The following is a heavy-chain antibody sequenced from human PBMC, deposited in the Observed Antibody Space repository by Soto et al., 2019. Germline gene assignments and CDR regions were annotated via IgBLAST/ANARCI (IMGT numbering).Heavy chain of an antibody. J-gene: IGHJ4*02. CDR3: AKGRGGSGSLTPRVDF. Sequence: EVQLLESGGGLVQPGGSLRLSCAASGFTFNNDAMTWVRQAPGKGLEWVSAISGGGDSTSYADSVKARFTVSRDGSKNTLYLQMSSLRAEDTALYYCAKGRGGSGSLTPRVDFWGQGTLVTVSS. CDR1: GFTFNNDA. D-gene: IGHD3-10*01. CDR2: ISGGGDST. V-gene: IGHV3-23*01.